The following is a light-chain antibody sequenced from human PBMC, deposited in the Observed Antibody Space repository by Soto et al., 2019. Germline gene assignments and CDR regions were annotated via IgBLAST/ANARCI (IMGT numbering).Light chain of an antibody. CDR2: DVS. CDR3: SSYTGSSTYVV. V-gene: IGLV2-14*01. J-gene: IGLJ2*01. Sequence: QSVLTQPASVSGSPGQSITISCTGTSSDVGGYNYVSWYQQHPGKAPKLMIYDVSNRPSGVSNRFSGSKSANMASLTISGLQAEDEDDYYCSSYTGSSTYVVFGGGTKLTVL. CDR1: SSDVGGYNY.